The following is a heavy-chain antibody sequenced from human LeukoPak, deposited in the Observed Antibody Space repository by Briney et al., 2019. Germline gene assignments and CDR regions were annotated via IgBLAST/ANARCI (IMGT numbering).Heavy chain of an antibody. CDR1: GFTFFNAW. CDR2: IKSKTDGGTT. D-gene: IGHD3-22*01. V-gene: IGHV3-15*01. Sequence: GGSLRLSCEVSGFTFFNAWMSWIRQAPGKGLEWVGRIKSKTDGGTTDYAAPVKGRFTVSRDDSKNTLYLQMNSLKTEDTAVYYCTPCPSSGHYVNYWGQGTLVTVSS. CDR3: TPCPSSGHYVNY. J-gene: IGHJ4*02.